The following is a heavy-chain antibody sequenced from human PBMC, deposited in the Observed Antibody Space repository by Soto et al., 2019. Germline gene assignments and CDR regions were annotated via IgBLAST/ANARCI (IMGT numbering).Heavy chain of an antibody. J-gene: IGHJ6*03. CDR2: INHSGST. CDR3: ARGTKDIVVVVAATYYMDV. D-gene: IGHD2-15*01. CDR1: GGSFSGYY. V-gene: IGHV4-34*01. Sequence: SETLSLTCAVYGGSFSGYYWSWIRQPPGKGLEWIGEINHSGSTNYNPSLKSRVTISVDTSKNQFSLKLSSVTAADTAVYYCARGTKDIVVVVAATYYMDVWGKGTTVTVSS.